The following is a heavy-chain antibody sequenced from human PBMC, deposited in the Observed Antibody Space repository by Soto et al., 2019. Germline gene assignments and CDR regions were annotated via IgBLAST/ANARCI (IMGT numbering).Heavy chain of an antibody. CDR1: GGSFSGYY. D-gene: IGHD4-17*01. CDR3: ARGDYGASLY. Sequence: LSLTCAVYGGSFSGYYWSWIRQPPGKGLEWIGEINHSGSTNYNPSLKSRVTISVDTSKNQFSLKLSSVTAADTAVYYCARGDYGASLYWGQGTLVTVSS. V-gene: IGHV4-34*01. CDR2: INHSGST. J-gene: IGHJ4*02.